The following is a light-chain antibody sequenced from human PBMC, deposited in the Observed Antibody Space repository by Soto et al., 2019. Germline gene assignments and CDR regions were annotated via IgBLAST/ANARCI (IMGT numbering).Light chain of an antibody. CDR1: QGISTW. J-gene: IGKJ3*01. CDR3: QQTNTFPLS. CDR2: AAS. V-gene: IGKV1-12*01. Sequence: DIQMTQSPSFVSASVGDRVTITCRASQGISTWLVWYQQKPGKAPNLLIYAASNLQNGVPSRFSGSGSGTDFTLTISSLQPEDFATYYCQQTNTFPLSFGPGTKVDVK.